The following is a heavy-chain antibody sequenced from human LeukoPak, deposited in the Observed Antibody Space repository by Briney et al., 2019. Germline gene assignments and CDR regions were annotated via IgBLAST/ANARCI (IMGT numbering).Heavy chain of an antibody. Sequence: AAVTVSCTASGYTFSSHGISGVRQAPGQGLEWMGWISTFNGNTSYVRKLQGRVTMTTDTSTSTAYMELRSLRSDEMAIYYCARVGCSGGSCYFLHPYWGQGTLVTVSS. J-gene: IGHJ4*02. CDR2: ISTFNGNT. V-gene: IGHV1-18*03. D-gene: IGHD2-15*01. CDR3: ARVGCSGGSCYFLHPY. CDR1: GYTFSSHG.